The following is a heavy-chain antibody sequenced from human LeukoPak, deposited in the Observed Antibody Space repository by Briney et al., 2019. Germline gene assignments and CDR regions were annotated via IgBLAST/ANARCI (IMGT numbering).Heavy chain of an antibody. CDR3: ARDTGLWFGETYFDY. D-gene: IGHD3-10*01. Sequence: GASVKVSCKASGYTFTGYYMHWVRQAPGQGLEWMGWINPNSGGTNYAQKFQGRVTMTRDTSISTAYMELSRLRSDDTAVYYCARDTGLWFGETYFDYWGQGTLVTVSS. J-gene: IGHJ4*02. CDR1: GYTFTGYY. V-gene: IGHV1-2*02. CDR2: INPNSGGT.